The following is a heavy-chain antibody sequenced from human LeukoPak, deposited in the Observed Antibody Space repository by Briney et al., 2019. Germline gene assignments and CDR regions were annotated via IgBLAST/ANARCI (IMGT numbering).Heavy chain of an antibody. CDR1: GFTFSSYS. Sequence: GGSLRLSCAASGFTFSSYSMNWVRQAPGKGLEWVSYISSSSSTMYYADSVKGRFSISRDNAKKSLYLQMNSLRAEDTAVYYCAAHGSGSYYYMDVWGKGTTVTVSS. J-gene: IGHJ6*03. CDR2: ISSSSSTM. D-gene: IGHD3-10*01. CDR3: AAHGSGSYYYMDV. V-gene: IGHV3-48*01.